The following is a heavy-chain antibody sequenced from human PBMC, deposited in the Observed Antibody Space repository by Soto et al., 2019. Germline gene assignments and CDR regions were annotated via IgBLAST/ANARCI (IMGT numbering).Heavy chain of an antibody. CDR1: GFTFSSYA. Sequence: GGSLRLSCAASGFTFSSYAVSWVRQGPGQGPEWISSISGSGSTIYYADSVKGRFTISRDNSKNTLYLQMSSLRAEDTAVYYCAKVLYYYDSSGYYYFDYWGQGTLVTVSS. D-gene: IGHD3-22*01. J-gene: IGHJ4*02. CDR3: AKVLYYYDSSGYYYFDY. V-gene: IGHV3-23*01. CDR2: ISGSGSTI.